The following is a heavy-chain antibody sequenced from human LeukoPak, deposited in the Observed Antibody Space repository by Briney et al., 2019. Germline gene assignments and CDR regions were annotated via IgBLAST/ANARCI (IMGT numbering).Heavy chain of an antibody. CDR1: GYTFTGYY. D-gene: IGHD3-22*01. J-gene: IGHJ5*02. CDR2: INPNSGGT. CDR3: ARSPIVVVTNGGFWFDP. Sequence: ASVKVSCKASGYTFTGYYMHWVRQAPAQGLEWMGRINPNSGGTNYAQKFQGRVTMTRDTSISTAYMELSRLRSDDKAGYYCARSPIVVVTNGGFWFDPRGQGTLVTVSS. V-gene: IGHV1-2*06.